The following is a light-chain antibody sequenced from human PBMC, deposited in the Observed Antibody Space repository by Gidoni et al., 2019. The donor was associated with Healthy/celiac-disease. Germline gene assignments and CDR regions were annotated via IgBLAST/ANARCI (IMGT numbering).Light chain of an antibody. CDR2: AAS. CDR1: QSISSY. Sequence: DIQMTQSPSSLSDSVGDRVTIPCRASQSISSYLNWYQQKPGKAPKLLIYAASSLQSGVPSRFSGSGSGTDFTLTISSLQPEDFATYYCQQCYSTPRTFGQGTKVEIK. CDR3: QQCYSTPRT. J-gene: IGKJ1*01. V-gene: IGKV1-39*01.